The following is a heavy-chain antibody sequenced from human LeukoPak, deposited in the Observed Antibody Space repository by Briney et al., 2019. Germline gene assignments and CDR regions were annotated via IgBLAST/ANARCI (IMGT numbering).Heavy chain of an antibody. D-gene: IGHD3-22*01. CDR3: ARDPPSTDYYDSSGYGPLDAFDI. CDR2: ISSSGSTI. CDR1: GFTFSDYY. Sequence: GGSLRLSCAASGFTFSDYYMSWIRQAPGKGLEWVSYISSSGSTIYYADSVKGRFTISRDNAKNSPYLQMNSLRAEDTAVYYCARDPPSTDYYDSSGYGPLDAFDIWGQGAMVTVSS. J-gene: IGHJ3*02. V-gene: IGHV3-11*01.